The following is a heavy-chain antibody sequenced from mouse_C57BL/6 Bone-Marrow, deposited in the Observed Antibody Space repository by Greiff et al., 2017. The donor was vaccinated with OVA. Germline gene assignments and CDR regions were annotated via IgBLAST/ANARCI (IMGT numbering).Heavy chain of an antibody. D-gene: IGHD1-1*01. Sequence: VQLKESGPGLVKPSQPLSLTCSVTGYSITSGYYWNWIRQFPGNKLEWMGYISYDGSNNYNPSLKNRISITRDTSKNQFFLKLNSVTTEDTATYYCARGITTVDWYFDVWGTGTTVTVSS. CDR3: ARGITTVDWYFDV. V-gene: IGHV3-6*01. J-gene: IGHJ1*03. CDR1: GYSITSGYY. CDR2: ISYDGSN.